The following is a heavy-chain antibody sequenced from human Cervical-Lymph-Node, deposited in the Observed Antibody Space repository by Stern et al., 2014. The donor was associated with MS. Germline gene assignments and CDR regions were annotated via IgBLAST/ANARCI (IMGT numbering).Heavy chain of an antibody. CDR2: VSAYNVNT. J-gene: IGHJ3*02. CDR3: ARGLLGSENAFDI. D-gene: IGHD2-15*01. CDR1: GYSFTSYG. Sequence: VQLVESGAEVKKPGASVKVSCKASGYSFTSYGISWVRQAPGQGLEWMGCVSAYNVNTNYAPTLRGRVTLTPDTSTSTAYMELRSLSSDDTAVYYCARGLLGSENAFDIWGQGTMVTVSS. V-gene: IGHV1-18*01.